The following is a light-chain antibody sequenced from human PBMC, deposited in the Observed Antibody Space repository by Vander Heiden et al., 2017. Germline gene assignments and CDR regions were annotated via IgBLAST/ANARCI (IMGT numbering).Light chain of an antibody. CDR1: QNISTY. J-gene: IGKJ2*01. CDR3: QQSYSAGYT. CDR2: AAS. Sequence: DIQMTQSPSSLSASEGDRVTITCRASQNISTYLNWYQQKPGKAPKLLIYAASSLQSGVPSRFSGSGSGTDFTLTISSLQPEDFATYFCQQSYSAGYTFGQGTKLEIK. V-gene: IGKV1-39*01.